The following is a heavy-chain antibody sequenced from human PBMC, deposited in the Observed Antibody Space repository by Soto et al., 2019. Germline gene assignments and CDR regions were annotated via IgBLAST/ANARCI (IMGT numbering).Heavy chain of an antibody. J-gene: IGHJ6*02. Sequence: QVQLVESGGGVVQPGRSLRLSCAASGFTFSSYGMHWVRQAPGKGLXXXAVIWYDGSNKYYADSVKGRFTISRDNSKNTLYLQMNSLRAEDTAVYYCARDPGYCSSTSCFPDNYYYYGMDVWGQGTTVTVSS. V-gene: IGHV3-33*01. CDR1: GFTFSSYG. D-gene: IGHD2-2*01. CDR2: IWYDGSNK. CDR3: ARDPGYCSSTSCFPDNYYYYGMDV.